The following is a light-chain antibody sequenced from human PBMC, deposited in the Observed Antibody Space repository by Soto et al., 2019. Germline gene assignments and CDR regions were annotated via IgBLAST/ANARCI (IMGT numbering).Light chain of an antibody. V-gene: IGKV3-15*01. CDR1: QSVSSN. J-gene: IGKJ4*02. Sequence: EIVMTQSPATLSVSPGERATLSCRASQSVSSNLAWYQQKPGQAPRLLIYVTSTRATGIPARFSGSGSGTDFTLTISTLQSEDFAVYCCQQYNKWPLTFGGGTKVEIK. CDR2: VTS. CDR3: QQYNKWPLT.